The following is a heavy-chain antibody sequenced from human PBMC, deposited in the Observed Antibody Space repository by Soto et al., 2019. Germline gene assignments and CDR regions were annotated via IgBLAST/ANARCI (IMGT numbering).Heavy chain of an antibody. Sequence: QVQLVESGGGVVQPGRSLRLSCAASRFTFSNYGMHWVRQTPGKGLEWVAVISYDGSNKYYADSVKGRFTISRDNSKNTLYLQMNTLRDEDTGVYYCVKGGYHYFYYWGQGTLVTVSP. D-gene: IGHD5-12*01. CDR1: RFTFSNYG. CDR3: VKGGYHYFYY. V-gene: IGHV3-30*18. CDR2: ISYDGSNK. J-gene: IGHJ4*02.